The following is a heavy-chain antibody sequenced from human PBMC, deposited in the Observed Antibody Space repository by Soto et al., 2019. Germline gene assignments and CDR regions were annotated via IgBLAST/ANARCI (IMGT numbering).Heavy chain of an antibody. J-gene: IGHJ6*02. Sequence: ASVKVSCKASGYTFTSYSISWVRQATGQGLEWMGWMSPNSGNTGYAQKFQGRVTMTRNTSISTAYMELSSLRSEDTAVYYCARWSQVPAQDNYYYYGMDVWGQGTTVTV. V-gene: IGHV1-8*02. CDR3: ARWSQVPAQDNYYYYGMDV. CDR1: GYTFTSYS. D-gene: IGHD2-2*01. CDR2: MSPNSGNT.